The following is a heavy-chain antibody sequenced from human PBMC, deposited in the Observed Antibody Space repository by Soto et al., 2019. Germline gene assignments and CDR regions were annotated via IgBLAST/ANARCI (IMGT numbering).Heavy chain of an antibody. CDR2: ISGSGGST. J-gene: IGHJ6*02. CDR3: AKVPGPRGPPSPYYYYYGMDV. CDR1: GFTFSSYA. V-gene: IGHV3-23*01. Sequence: PGGSLRLSCAASGFTFSSYAMSWVRQAPGKGLEWVSAISGSGGSTYYADSVKGRFTISRDNSKNTLYLQMNSLRAEDTAVYYCAKVPGPRGPPSPYYYYYGMDVWGQGTTVTVSS.